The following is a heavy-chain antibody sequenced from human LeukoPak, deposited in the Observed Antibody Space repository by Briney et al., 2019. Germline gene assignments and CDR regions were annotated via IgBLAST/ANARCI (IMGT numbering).Heavy chain of an antibody. CDR3: ARDHPPRCTNGVCYLDY. D-gene: IGHD2-8*01. Sequence: GGSLRLSCAASGSTVSSNYMSWVRQAPGKGLEWVSVIYSGGSTYYADSVKGRFTISRDNAKNSLYLQMNSLRAEDTAVYYCARDHPPRCTNGVCYLDYWGQGTLVTVSS. CDR2: IYSGGST. CDR1: GSTVSSNY. V-gene: IGHV3-53*01. J-gene: IGHJ4*02.